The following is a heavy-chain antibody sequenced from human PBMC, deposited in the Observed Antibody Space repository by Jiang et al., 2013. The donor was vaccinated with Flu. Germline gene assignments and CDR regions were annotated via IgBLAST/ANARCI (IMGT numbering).Heavy chain of an antibody. J-gene: IGHJ5*02. CDR2: ICWDDDK. Sequence: KPTQTLTLTCTFSGFSLTTRGVGVAWIRQPPGKALEWLALICWDDDKRYRPSLKSRLTITKDTSKNQVVLTMTNMDPVDTATYYCAHSRESDYWSGYSRTDWFDPWGQGTLVTVSS. D-gene: IGHD3-3*01. V-gene: IGHV2-5*02. CDR3: AHSRESDYWSGYSRTDWFDP. CDR1: GFSLTTRGVG.